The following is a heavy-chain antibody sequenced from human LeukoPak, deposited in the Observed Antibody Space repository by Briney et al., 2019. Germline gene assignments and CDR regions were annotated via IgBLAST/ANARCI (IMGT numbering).Heavy chain of an antibody. V-gene: IGHV3-7*01. Sequence: PGGSLRLSCAASGFTFSSFWMTWVRQAPGKGLEWVANIKQDGSEKYYVDSVKGRFIISRDNAKNSLYLQMNSLRAEDTAVYYCARAPGLGADAFDIWGQGTMVTVSS. J-gene: IGHJ3*02. D-gene: IGHD3/OR15-3a*01. CDR1: GFTFSSFW. CDR2: IKQDGSEK. CDR3: ARAPGLGADAFDI.